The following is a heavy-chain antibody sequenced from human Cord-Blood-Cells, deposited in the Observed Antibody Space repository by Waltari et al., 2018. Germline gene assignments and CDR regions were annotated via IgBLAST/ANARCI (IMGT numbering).Heavy chain of an antibody. D-gene: IGHD4-17*01. CDR1: GFTFSNAW. Sequence: EVQLVESGGGLVKPGGSLRLSCAASGFTFSNAWMSWVRQAPGKGLEWVGRIKSKTDGGTTDYAAPVKGRFTISRDDSKNTLYLQMNSLKTEDTAVYYCTKQTFYGDYVGGYWGQGTLVTVSS. CDR3: TKQTFYGDYVGGY. V-gene: IGHV3-15*01. CDR2: IKSKTDGGTT. J-gene: IGHJ4*02.